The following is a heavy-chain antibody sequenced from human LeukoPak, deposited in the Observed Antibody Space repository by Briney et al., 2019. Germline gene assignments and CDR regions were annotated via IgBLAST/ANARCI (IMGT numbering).Heavy chain of an antibody. D-gene: IGHD1-26*01. CDR1: GYTFSNYG. V-gene: IGHV1-18*01. CDR3: ARDLAFPGSYGSAEFYFDF. J-gene: IGHJ4*02. CDR2: ISGQTGKT. Sequence: ASVKVSCKASGYTFSNYGISWVRQATGRGLEWMGWISGQTGKTKQAQKFQGRITLATDSATNTAYMELRSLTSDDTAVYYCARDLAFPGSYGSAEFYFDFWGQGALVTVSS.